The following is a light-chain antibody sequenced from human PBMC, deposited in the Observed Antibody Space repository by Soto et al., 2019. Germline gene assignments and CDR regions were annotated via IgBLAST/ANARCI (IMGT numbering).Light chain of an antibody. CDR1: RSFASSY. V-gene: IGKV3-20*01. J-gene: IGKJ2*01. Sequence: EVVLTQSPGILSLSPGERATLSCRASRSFASSYLAWYQQKPGQAPRLLIYAASIRATGIPDRFSGSGSGTDFTLTISRLEPEDSAVYFCQQYGPSPPYTFGQGTKLEIK. CDR2: AAS. CDR3: QQYGPSPPYT.